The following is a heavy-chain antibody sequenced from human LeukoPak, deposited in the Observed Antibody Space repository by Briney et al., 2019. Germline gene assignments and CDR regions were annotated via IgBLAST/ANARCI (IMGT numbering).Heavy chain of an antibody. CDR3: TRLINGSPGDY. D-gene: IGHD2-8*01. V-gene: IGHV4-39*01. CDR1: GGXIXSTTXH. Sequence: PSETLSLTCSVSGGXIXSTTXHWXXVRQPXGKGLEWIGSIYSSETTYYNPSLKSRLNISVDMPKNQFSLKLSSVTAADTAVYYCTRLINGSPGDYWGQGTLVTVSS. CDR2: IYSSETT. J-gene: IGHJ4*02.